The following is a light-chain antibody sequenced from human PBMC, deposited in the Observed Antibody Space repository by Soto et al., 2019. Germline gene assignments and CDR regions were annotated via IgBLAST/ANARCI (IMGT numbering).Light chain of an antibody. Sequence: QSALTQPPSVSGSLGQSVTISCTGTSSDIGSYNRVSWYQQPPGTAPKLMIYEVSNRPSGVPDRFSGSKSGNTASLTISGLQAEDEADYYCSSYTSSSTYVFGTGTKDTDL. CDR2: EVS. CDR3: SSYTSSSTYV. V-gene: IGLV2-18*02. CDR1: SSDIGSYNR. J-gene: IGLJ1*01.